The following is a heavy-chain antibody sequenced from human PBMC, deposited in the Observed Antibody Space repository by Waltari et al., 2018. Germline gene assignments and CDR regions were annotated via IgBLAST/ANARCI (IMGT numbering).Heavy chain of an antibody. CDR3: AKDGGILWFGEVNYFFEN. V-gene: IGHV3-9*01. CDR2: INWNSGTI. Sequence: EVQLVESGGVLVQPGRSLRLSCAASGFTFDDYAMHWLRQAPGKGLEWVSGINWNSGTIGYADSVKGRFTISRDSAKNSLFLQMNSLRAEDTALYFCAKDGGILWFGEVNYFFENWGQGTLVTVSS. J-gene: IGHJ4*02. CDR1: GFTFDDYA. D-gene: IGHD3-10*01.